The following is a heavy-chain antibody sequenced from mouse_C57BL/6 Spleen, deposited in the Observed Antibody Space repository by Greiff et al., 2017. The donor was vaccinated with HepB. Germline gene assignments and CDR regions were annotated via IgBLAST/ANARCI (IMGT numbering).Heavy chain of an antibody. J-gene: IGHJ2*01. V-gene: IGHV1-69*01. Sequence: QVQLKQPGAELVMPGASVKLSCKASGYTFTSYWMHWVKQRPGQGLEWIGEIDPSDSYTNYNQKFKGKSTLTVDKSSSTAYMQLSSLTSEDSAVYYCARNLLFDYWGQGTTLTVSS. CDR2: IDPSDSYT. CDR1: GYTFTSYW. CDR3: ARNLLFDY.